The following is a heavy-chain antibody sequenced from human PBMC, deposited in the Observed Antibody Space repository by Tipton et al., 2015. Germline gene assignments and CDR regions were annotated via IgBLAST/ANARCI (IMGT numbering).Heavy chain of an antibody. CDR2: IYYGGST. CDR1: GGSISGYY. Sequence: TLSLTCSVSGGSISGYYWSWIRQPPGKGLEWIGYIYYGGSTNYNPSLKSRVTISVDTSKNQFSLKVRSVTAADTAVYYCARLARGFTDAQRWFDPWGQGTLVTASS. J-gene: IGHJ5*02. CDR3: ARLARGFTDAQRWFDP. D-gene: IGHD5-12*01. V-gene: IGHV4-59*08.